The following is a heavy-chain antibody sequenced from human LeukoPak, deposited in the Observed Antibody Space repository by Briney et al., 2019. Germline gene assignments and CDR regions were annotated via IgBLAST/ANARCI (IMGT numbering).Heavy chain of an antibody. Sequence: GGSLRLSCAASGFTFSSYGMHWVRRAPGKGLEWVAVIWYDGSNKYYADSVKGRFTISRDNSKNTLYLQMNSLRAEDTAVYYCARDSSSFSFDYWGQGTLVTVSS. CDR3: ARDSSSFSFDY. D-gene: IGHD6-13*01. V-gene: IGHV3-33*01. J-gene: IGHJ4*02. CDR1: GFTFSSYG. CDR2: IWYDGSNK.